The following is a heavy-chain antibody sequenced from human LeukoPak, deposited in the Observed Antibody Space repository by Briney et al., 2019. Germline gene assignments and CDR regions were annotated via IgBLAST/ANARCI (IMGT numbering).Heavy chain of an antibody. Sequence: VQPGGSLRLSCAASGFTFSSYTMNWVRQAPGKGLEWVSYISSSSSTIYYADSVKGRFTISRDNAKNSLYLQMNSLGAGDTAVYYCARWWYYESSGQGGAFDIWGQGTMVTVSS. J-gene: IGHJ3*02. CDR2: ISSSSSTI. V-gene: IGHV3-48*01. CDR1: GFTFSSYT. D-gene: IGHD3-22*01. CDR3: ARWWYYESSGQGGAFDI.